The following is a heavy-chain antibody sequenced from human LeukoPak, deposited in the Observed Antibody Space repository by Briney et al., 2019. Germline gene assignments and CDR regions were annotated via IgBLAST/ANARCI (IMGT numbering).Heavy chain of an antibody. CDR1: GYTFSSYG. V-gene: IGHV1-18*01. D-gene: IGHD3-16*02. Sequence: ASVKVSCKASGYTFSSYGISWVRQAPGQGLEWMGWISAYNDDTNYAQKLQGRVTVTTDTSTSTAYMELRSLRSDDTAVYYCARNVYDYVWGELSTAAQTNWFDPWGQGTLVTVSS. CDR2: ISAYNDDT. CDR3: ARNVYDYVWGELSTAAQTNWFDP. J-gene: IGHJ5*02.